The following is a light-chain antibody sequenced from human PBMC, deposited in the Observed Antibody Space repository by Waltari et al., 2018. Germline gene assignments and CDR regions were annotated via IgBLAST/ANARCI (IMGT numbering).Light chain of an antibody. CDR1: GSNIGAGYD. J-gene: IGLJ2*01. CDR2: GST. CDR3: QSYDTSLRVV. Sequence: QSVLTQPPSVSGAPGQRVTISCTGSGSNIGAGYDVHWYQQLPRAAPKLPIYGSTSRPLGVPGRVFGSTSGTSASLAITGLQAEDEADYYCQSYDTSLRVVFGGGTKLTVL. V-gene: IGLV1-40*01.